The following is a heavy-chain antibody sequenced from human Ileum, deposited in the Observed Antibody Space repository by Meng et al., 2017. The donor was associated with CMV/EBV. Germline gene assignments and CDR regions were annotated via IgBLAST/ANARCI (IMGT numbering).Heavy chain of an antibody. CDR1: SDSISSDSW. J-gene: IGHJ4*02. V-gene: IGHV4-4*02. CDR3: ARNFGY. Sequence: SGTLSLTCVVSSDSISSDSWWSWVRQPPGKGLEWIGEISHSGYTNYNPSLKSRVTVSVDKSENQLSLKLTSVTAAETAVYYCARNFGYWGQGTLVTVSS. CDR2: ISHSGYT.